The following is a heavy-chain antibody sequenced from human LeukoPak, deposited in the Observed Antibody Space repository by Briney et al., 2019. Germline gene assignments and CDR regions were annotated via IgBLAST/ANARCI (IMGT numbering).Heavy chain of an antibody. Sequence: PLETLSLTCTVSGGSISSSSYYWGWIRQPPGKGLEWIGSIYYSGSTYYNPSLKSRVTISVDTSKNQFSLKLSSVTAADTAVYYCARHKAYGGNSFGYWGQGTLVTVSS. CDR3: ARHKAYGGNSFGY. V-gene: IGHV4-39*01. CDR2: IYYSGST. J-gene: IGHJ4*02. CDR1: GGSISSSSYY. D-gene: IGHD4-23*01.